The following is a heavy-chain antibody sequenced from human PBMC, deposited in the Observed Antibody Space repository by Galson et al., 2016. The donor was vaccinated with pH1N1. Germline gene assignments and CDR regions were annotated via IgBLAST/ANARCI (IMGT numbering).Heavy chain of an antibody. J-gene: IGHJ6*02. V-gene: IGHV1-2*02. CDR2: IKTSSGET. CDR3: ARVIFRHFGLDV. D-gene: IGHD3-9*01. Sequence: SVKVSCKASGYIFTGNYMHWVRQAPGQGLEWIGWIKTSSGETHYAQKFQGRVTMITDTSLSTAYMELSALTSDDTAVYLCARVIFRHFGLDVWGQGTTVTVSS. CDR1: GYIFTGNY.